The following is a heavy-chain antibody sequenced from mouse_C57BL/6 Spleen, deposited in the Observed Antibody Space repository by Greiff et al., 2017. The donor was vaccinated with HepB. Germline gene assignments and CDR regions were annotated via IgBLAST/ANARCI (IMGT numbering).Heavy chain of an antibody. Sequence: EVQLVESGEGLVKPGGSLKLSCAASGFTFSSYAMSWVRQTPEKRLEWVAYISSGGDYIYYADTVKGRFTISRDNARNTLYLQMSSLKSEDTAMYYCTRDNYYGSSRYWYFDVWGTGTTVTVSS. V-gene: IGHV5-9-1*02. D-gene: IGHD1-1*01. CDR1: GFTFSSYA. CDR3: TRDNYYGSSRYWYFDV. CDR2: ISSGGDYI. J-gene: IGHJ1*03.